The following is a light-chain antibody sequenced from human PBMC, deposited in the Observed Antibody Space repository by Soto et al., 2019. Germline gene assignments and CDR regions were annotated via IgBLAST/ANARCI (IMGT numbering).Light chain of an antibody. Sequence: EIVVTQSPGTLSLSPGERATLSCRASQSVGSDYLAWYQQKPGQAPRLLIFGASGRATGIPDRFSGSGSGTDFTLTISRLEPEDFAVYYCQQYGSLSWTFGQGTKVEIK. CDR3: QQYGSLSWT. CDR1: QSVGSDY. CDR2: GAS. V-gene: IGKV3-20*01. J-gene: IGKJ1*01.